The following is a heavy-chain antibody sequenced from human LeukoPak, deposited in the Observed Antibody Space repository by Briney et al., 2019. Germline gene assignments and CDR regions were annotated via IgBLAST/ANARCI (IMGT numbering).Heavy chain of an antibody. Sequence: PGGSLRLSCAASGFTFSSYGMHWVRQAPGKGLEWVAFIRYHGSDKYYADTLKGRFTISRDNSRNTLYLQMNSLRAEDTAVYYCAKVGVVHDSSGFYPDYWGQGTLVSVSS. J-gene: IGHJ4*02. V-gene: IGHV3-30*02. CDR3: AKVGVVHDSSGFYPDY. D-gene: IGHD3-22*01. CDR1: GFTFSSYG. CDR2: IRYHGSDK.